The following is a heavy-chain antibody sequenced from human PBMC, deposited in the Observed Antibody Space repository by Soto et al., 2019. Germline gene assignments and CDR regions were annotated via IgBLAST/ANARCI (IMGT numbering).Heavy chain of an antibody. CDR1: GGSISSYY. V-gene: IGHV4-59*08. Sequence: SETLSLTCTVSGGSISSYYWSWIRQPPGKGLEWIGYIYYSGSTNYNPSLKSRVTISVDTSKNQFSLKLSSVTAADTAVYYCARHPPSSGYYPNYFQHWGQGTXVTVSS. D-gene: IGHD3-22*01. CDR2: IYYSGST. J-gene: IGHJ1*01. CDR3: ARHPPSSGYYPNYFQH.